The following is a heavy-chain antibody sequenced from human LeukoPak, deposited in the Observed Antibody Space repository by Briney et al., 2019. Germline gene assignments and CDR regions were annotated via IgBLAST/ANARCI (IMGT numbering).Heavy chain of an antibody. CDR3: ASSYCSSTSCLRYYYGMDV. V-gene: IGHV3-74*01. J-gene: IGHJ6*04. CDR1: GFTFSSYW. D-gene: IGHD2-2*01. CDR2: INSDGSST. Sequence: GRSLRLSCAASGFTFSSYWMHWVRQAPGKGLVWVSRINSDGSSTSYADSVKGRFTISRDNAKNTLYLQMNSLRAEDTAVYYCASSYCSSTSCLRYYYGMDVWGKGTTVTVSS.